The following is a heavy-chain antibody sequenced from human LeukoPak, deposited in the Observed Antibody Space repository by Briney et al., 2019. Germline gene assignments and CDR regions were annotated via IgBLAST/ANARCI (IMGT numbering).Heavy chain of an antibody. CDR3: ARTGYSTGWDRFSFVY. Sequence: SETLSLTCTVSGGSISSSYYWGWIRQPPGKGLEWIGGIYYSGSTYYNPSLKSRVTISIDTSKNQFSLKLTPVTAADTAVYYCARTGYSTGWDRFSFVYWGQGTLVTVSS. J-gene: IGHJ4*02. V-gene: IGHV4-39*01. CDR2: IYYSGST. D-gene: IGHD6-19*01. CDR1: GGSISSSYY.